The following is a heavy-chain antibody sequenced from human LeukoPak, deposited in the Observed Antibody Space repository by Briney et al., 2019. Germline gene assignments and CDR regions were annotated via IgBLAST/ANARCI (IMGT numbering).Heavy chain of an antibody. CDR3: ATARPHRGFDI. V-gene: IGHV5-51*01. J-gene: IGHJ3*02. CDR2: ISFGDSAS. Sequence: GASLKISCTGSGNSFTSDWIGWVRAMRGKVLEWVGIISFGDSASRYSPSFQGQVTISVDKSINTAYLQWSRLKASDTAMYYCATARPHRGFDIWGEGTRVTVSS. CDR1: GNSFTSDW.